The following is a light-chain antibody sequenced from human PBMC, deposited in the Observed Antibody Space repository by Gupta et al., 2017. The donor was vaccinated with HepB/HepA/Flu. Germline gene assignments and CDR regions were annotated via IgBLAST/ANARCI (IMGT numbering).Light chain of an antibody. Sequence: EIVLSPSPATLSLSPGERATLSCRASQSVSSYLAWYQQKTGHAPRLLIYDASNRATGIPARFSGSGSGTAFTLTISSLEPEDFAVYYCQQRSNWPPWTFGQGTKVEIK. CDR1: QSVSSY. V-gene: IGKV3-11*01. CDR2: DAS. J-gene: IGKJ1*01. CDR3: QQRSNWPPWT.